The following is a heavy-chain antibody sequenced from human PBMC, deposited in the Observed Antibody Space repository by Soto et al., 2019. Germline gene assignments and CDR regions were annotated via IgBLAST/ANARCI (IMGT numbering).Heavy chain of an antibody. V-gene: IGHV1-18*01. J-gene: IGHJ1*01. D-gene: IGHD3-22*01. Sequence: ASVKVSCKASGYTFTSYGISWVRQAPGQGLEWMGWISPYNGNTNYAQKLQGRVTMTTDTSTSTAYMELRSLRSDDTALYYCARAVDYYDSSGYYTHEYFQHWGQGTLVTVSS. CDR1: GYTFTSYG. CDR3: ARAVDYYDSSGYYTHEYFQH. CDR2: ISPYNGNT.